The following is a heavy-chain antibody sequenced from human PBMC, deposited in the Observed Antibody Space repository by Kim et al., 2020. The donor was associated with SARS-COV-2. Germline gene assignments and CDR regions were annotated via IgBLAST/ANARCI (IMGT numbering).Heavy chain of an antibody. J-gene: IGHJ6*02. Sequence: GRFTISRDNSKKTLYLQMNSLRAADTAVYYCARDYEGSNYSVDYYYYGMDVWGQGTTVTVSS. V-gene: IGHV3-64*04. D-gene: IGHD4-4*01. CDR3: ARDYEGSNYSVDYYYYGMDV.